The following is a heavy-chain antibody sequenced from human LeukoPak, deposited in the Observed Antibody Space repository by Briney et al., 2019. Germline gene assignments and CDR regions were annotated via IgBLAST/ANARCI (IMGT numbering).Heavy chain of an antibody. J-gene: IGHJ5*02. CDR2: ITATSLHI. CDR3: AKDIYGSGENWFDP. CDR1: GVTFSGYS. Sequence: GGSLRLSCAASGVTFSGYSMNWVRQAPGKGLEWVSAITATSLHIYYADSVKGRFTISRDNAKNSLYLQMNSLRAEDTALYYCAKDIYGSGENWFDPWGQGTLVTVSS. V-gene: IGHV3-21*04. D-gene: IGHD3-10*01.